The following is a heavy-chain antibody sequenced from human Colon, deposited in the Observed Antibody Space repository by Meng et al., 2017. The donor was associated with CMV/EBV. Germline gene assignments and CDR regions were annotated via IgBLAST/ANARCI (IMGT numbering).Heavy chain of an antibody. CDR2: IYPQNGGT. Sequence: QVKLFQPGTEGKKPGASVKVYCKTSGYTFTAKHLHWVRHAPGQGLEWMGWIYPQNGGTYFAQKFQGRVTMTSDTSISTAYMELSSLTSDDTAIYYCIKEDWYFDFWGQGTLVTVSS. D-gene: IGHD2-21*01. V-gene: IGHV1-2*02. CDR3: IKEDWYFDF. J-gene: IGHJ4*02. CDR1: GYTFTAKH.